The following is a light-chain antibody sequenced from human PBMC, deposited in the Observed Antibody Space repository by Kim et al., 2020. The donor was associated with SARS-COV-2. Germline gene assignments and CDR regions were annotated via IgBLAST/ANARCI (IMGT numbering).Light chain of an antibody. CDR3: QQYNIYPYS. V-gene: IGKV1-5*03. Sequence: SIGDRVIITSRASQNINKGLSWYQQKPAKAPKLLIYKGSTLHTGVPSRFSGSGSGTEISLTITSLQPDDFATYYCQQYNIYPYSFGQGTKLEI. J-gene: IGKJ2*03. CDR1: QNINKG. CDR2: KGS.